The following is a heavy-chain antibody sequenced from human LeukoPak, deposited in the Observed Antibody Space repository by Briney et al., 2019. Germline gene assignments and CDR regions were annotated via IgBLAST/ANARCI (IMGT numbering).Heavy chain of an antibody. CDR3: ARGHPYYYDSSGAPNWFDP. J-gene: IGHJ5*02. V-gene: IGHV3-20*04. D-gene: IGHD3-22*01. CDR2: INWNGGST. CDR1: GFTFDDYG. Sequence: GGSLRLSCAASGFTFDDYGMSWVRQAPGKGLEWVSGINWNGGSTGYADSVKGRFTISRDNAKNSLYLQMNSLRAEDTALYYCARGHPYYYDSSGAPNWFDPWGQGTLVTVSS.